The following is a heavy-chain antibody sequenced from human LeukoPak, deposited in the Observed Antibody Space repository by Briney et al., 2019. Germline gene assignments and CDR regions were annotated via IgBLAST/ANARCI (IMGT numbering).Heavy chain of an antibody. CDR3: ARARELVVVGYYMDV. CDR2: INHSGST. V-gene: IGHV4-34*01. Sequence: PSETLSLTCAVYGGSFSGYYWSWIRQTPGKGLEWIGEINHSGSTNYNPSLKSRVTISVDTSKNQFSLKLSSVTAADTAVYYCARARELVVVGYYMDVWGKGTTVTVSS. D-gene: IGHD2-15*01. CDR1: GGSFSGYY. J-gene: IGHJ6*03.